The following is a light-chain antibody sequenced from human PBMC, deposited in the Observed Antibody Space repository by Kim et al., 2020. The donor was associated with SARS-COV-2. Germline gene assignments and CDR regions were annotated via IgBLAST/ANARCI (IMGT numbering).Light chain of an antibody. CDR3: YSAAVPPV. CDR2: KDS. J-gene: IGLJ3*02. V-gene: IGLV3-27*01. CDR1: VLAKKY. Sequence: SYELTQPSSVSVSPGQTARITCSGDVLAKKYARWFQQKPGQAPVLVIYKDSERPSGIPERFSGSSSGTTVTLTISGAQVEDEADYYCYSAAVPPVFGGGTQLTVL.